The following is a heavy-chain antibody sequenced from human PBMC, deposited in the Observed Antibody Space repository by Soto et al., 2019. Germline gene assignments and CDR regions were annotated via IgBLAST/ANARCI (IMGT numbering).Heavy chain of an antibody. CDR2: ISYDGSNK. J-gene: IGHJ6*02. CDR3: ARYRSGGSSYYYYGMDV. CDR1: GFTFSSYG. V-gene: IGHV3-30*03. Sequence: GGSLRLSCAASGFTFSSYGMHWGRQAPGKGLEWVAVISYDGSNKYYADSVKGRFTISRDNSENTLYLQMNSLRAEDTAVYYCARYRSGGSSYYYYGMDVWGQGTTVTVSS. D-gene: IGHD2-15*01.